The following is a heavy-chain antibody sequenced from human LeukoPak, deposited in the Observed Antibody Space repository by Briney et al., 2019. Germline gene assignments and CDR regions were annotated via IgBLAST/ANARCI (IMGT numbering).Heavy chain of an antibody. CDR1: GGSISSGSYY. J-gene: IGHJ2*01. CDR3: ARFSLAAAGPTTLPGFDL. Sequence: SQTLSLTCTVSGGSISSGSYYWSWIRQPAGKGLEWIVRIYTSGSTNYNPSLKSRVTLSVGKSKNQFSLKLSSVTAADTAVYYCARFSLAAAGPTTLPGFDLWGRGTLVTVSS. D-gene: IGHD6-13*01. CDR2: IYTSGST. V-gene: IGHV4-61*02.